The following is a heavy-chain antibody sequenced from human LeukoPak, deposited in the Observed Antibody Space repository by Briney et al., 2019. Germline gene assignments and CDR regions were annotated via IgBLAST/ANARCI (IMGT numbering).Heavy chain of an antibody. Sequence: PGGSLRLSCGASGFTFSYHWMHWVRQVPGKGLVWVSRIDGGGSSTSYADSVKGRFSISRDNAKSTLYLQMSSLRAEDTAVYYCARGPGSSGGAYVGDYWGPGTLVTVPS. V-gene: IGHV3-74*01. J-gene: IGHJ4*01. CDR1: GFTFSYHW. D-gene: IGHD3-22*01. CDR3: ARGPGSSGGAYVGDY. CDR2: IDGGGSST.